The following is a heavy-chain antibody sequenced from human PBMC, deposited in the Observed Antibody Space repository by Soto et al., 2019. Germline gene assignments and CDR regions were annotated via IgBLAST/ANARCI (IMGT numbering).Heavy chain of an antibody. D-gene: IGHD2-2*01. J-gene: IGHJ4*02. Sequence: PGGSLRLSCAASCFTFSRYSMNWVRQAPGKGLEWVSSISSTTNYIYYADSMKGRFTVSRDNAKNSVYLDMNSLSAEDTAVYYCAKDSLRGEVPAALNFDNWGRGTLVTVSS. CDR2: ISSTTNYI. CDR3: AKDSLRGEVPAALNFDN. V-gene: IGHV3-21*01. CDR1: CFTFSRYS.